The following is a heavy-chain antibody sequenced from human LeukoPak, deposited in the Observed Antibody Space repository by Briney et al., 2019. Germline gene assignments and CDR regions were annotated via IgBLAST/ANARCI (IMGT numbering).Heavy chain of an antibody. Sequence: GGSLRLSCAASGFTFSSYSMNWVRQAPGKGLEWVSSISSSSSYIYYADSVKGRFTIPRDNAKNSLYLQMNSLRAEDTAVYYCARNPGGYYYMDVWGKGTTVTVSS. J-gene: IGHJ6*03. V-gene: IGHV3-21*01. CDR2: ISSSSSYI. CDR3: ARNPGGYYYMDV. D-gene: IGHD3-10*01. CDR1: GFTFSSYS.